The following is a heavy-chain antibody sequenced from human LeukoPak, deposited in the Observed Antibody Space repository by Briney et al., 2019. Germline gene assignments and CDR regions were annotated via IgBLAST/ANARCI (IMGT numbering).Heavy chain of an antibody. CDR3: ARDYDFWSGYSG. V-gene: IGHV3-30*02. D-gene: IGHD3-3*01. CDR1: GFTFSSYG. J-gene: IGHJ4*02. CDR2: IRYDGSNK. Sequence: GGSLRLSCAASGFTFSSYGMHWVRQAPGKGLEWVAFIRYDGSNKYYADSVKGRFTISRDNSKNTLYLQMNSLRAEDTAVYYCARDYDFWSGYSGWGQGTLVTVSS.